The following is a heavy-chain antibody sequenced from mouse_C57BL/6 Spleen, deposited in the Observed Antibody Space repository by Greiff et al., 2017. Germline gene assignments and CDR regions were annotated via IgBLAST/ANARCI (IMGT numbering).Heavy chain of an antibody. D-gene: IGHD1-1*01. V-gene: IGHV1-64*01. CDR2: IHPNSGST. J-gene: IGHJ4*01. CDR3: ARSPVLPIGAMDY. Sequence: QVQLQQPGAELVKPGASVKLSCKASGYTFTSYWMHWVKQRPGQGLEWIGVIHPNSGSTNYNEKFKSKATLTVDKSSSTAYMQLSSLTSEDSAVYYCARSPVLPIGAMDYWGQGTSVTVSS. CDR1: GYTFTSYW.